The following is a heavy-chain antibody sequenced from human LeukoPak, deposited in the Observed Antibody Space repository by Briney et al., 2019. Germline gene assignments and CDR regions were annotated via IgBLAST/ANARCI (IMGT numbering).Heavy chain of an antibody. V-gene: IGHV1-46*01. J-gene: IGHJ4*02. Sequence: ASVKVSCKASGYTFTSYYMHWVRQAPGQGLEWMGIINPSGGSTSYAQKFQGRVTMTRDTSISTAYMELSRLRSDDTAVYYCARVTMIVPDFDYWGQGTLVTVSS. CDR2: INPSGGST. CDR3: ARVTMIVPDFDY. D-gene: IGHD3-22*01. CDR1: GYTFTSYY.